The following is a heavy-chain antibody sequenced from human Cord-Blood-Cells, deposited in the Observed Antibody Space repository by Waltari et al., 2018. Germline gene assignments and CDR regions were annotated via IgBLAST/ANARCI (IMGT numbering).Heavy chain of an antibody. V-gene: IGHV4-34*01. CDR2: INPSGST. Sequence: QVQLQQWGAGLLKPSETLSLTCAVYGGSFSGYYWSWIRQPPGKGLEWIGEINPSGSTNYNPSLKSRVTISVDTSKNQFSLKLSSVTAADTAVYYCARTMVVTALEGYYFDYWGQGTLVTVSS. D-gene: IGHD2-21*02. J-gene: IGHJ4*02. CDR1: GGSFSGYY. CDR3: ARTMVVTALEGYYFDY.